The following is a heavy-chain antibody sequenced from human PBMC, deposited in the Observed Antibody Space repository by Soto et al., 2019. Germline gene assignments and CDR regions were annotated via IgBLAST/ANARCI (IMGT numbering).Heavy chain of an antibody. CDR1: GATSPSYA. D-gene: IGHD3-3*01. Sequence: APGKVPSKAPGATSPSYAITWVRQAPGLGLEWMGGIIPIFGTANYAQKFQGRVTITADESTSTAYMELSSLRSEDTAVYYCATGRFLEPGWGQGTLVTVSS. J-gene: IGHJ4*02. V-gene: IGHV1-69*13. CDR2: IIPIFGTA. CDR3: ATGRFLEPG.